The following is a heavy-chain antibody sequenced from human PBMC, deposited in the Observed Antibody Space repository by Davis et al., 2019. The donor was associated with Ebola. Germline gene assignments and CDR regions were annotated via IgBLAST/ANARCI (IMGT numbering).Heavy chain of an antibody. V-gene: IGHV5-51*01. CDR3: ARDLGRAGGEWNGVAY. D-gene: IGHD2-21*01. CDR1: GYSFTSYW. J-gene: IGHJ4*02. CDR2: IYPGNSHT. Sequence: PGGSLRLSCKGSGYSFTSYWIGWVRQMPGKGLEWMGIIYPGNSHTTYSPSVEGQVSISVDKSTSTVHLHWSSLQVADSGTYYCARDLGRAGGEWNGVAYWGQGTLVTVST.